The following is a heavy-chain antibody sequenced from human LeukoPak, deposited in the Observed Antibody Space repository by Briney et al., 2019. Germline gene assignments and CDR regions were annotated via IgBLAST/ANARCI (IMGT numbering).Heavy chain of an antibody. CDR1: GGSFSGYY. J-gene: IGHJ4*02. V-gene: IGHV4-34*01. D-gene: IGHD1-26*01. CDR3: ARPKSATYFDY. Sequence: SETLSLTCAVYGGSFSGYYWSWIRQPPGKGLEWIGEINHSGSTNYNPSLKSRVTISVDTSKNQFSLKLSSVTAADTAVYYCARPKSATYFDYWGQETLVTVSS. CDR2: INHSGST.